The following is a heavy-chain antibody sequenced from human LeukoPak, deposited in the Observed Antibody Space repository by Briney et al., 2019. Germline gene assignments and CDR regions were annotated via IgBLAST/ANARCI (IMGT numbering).Heavy chain of an antibody. Sequence: GSSVKVSCKASGGTFSSYAISWVRQAPGQGLEWMGRIIPILGIANYAQKFQGRVTITADKSTSTAYMELSSLRSEDTAVYYCARIPGSGWYPTWWFDPWGQGTLVTVSS. CDR2: IIPILGIA. CDR3: ARIPGSGWYPTWWFDP. CDR1: GGTFSSYA. V-gene: IGHV1-69*04. D-gene: IGHD6-19*01. J-gene: IGHJ5*02.